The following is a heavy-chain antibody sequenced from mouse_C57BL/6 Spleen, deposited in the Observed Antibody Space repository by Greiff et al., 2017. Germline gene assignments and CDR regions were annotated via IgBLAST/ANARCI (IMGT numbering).Heavy chain of an antibody. D-gene: IGHD1-1*01. V-gene: IGHV1-72*01. CDR3: ARREITTVVATPYYYAMDY. J-gene: IGHJ4*01. CDR2: IDPNRGGT. Sequence: QVQLQQPGAELVKPGASVKLSCKASGYTFTSYWMHWVKQRPGRGLEWIGRIDPNRGGTKYNAKFKGKATLTVDKTSSTAYMQLSSLTSEDSAVYDCARREITTVVATPYYYAMDYWGQGTSVTVSS. CDR1: GYTFTSYW.